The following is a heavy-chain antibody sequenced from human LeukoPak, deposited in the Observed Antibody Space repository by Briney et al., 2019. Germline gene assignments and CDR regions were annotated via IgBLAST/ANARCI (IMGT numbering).Heavy chain of an antibody. CDR3: AKGGLPHYDILTGYSPPPFDY. V-gene: IGHV3-23*01. CDR2: ISGSGGST. J-gene: IGHJ4*02. CDR1: GFTFSSYT. D-gene: IGHD3-9*01. Sequence: PGGSLRLSCAASGFTFSSYTMSWVRQAPGKGLEWVSAISGSGGSTCYADSVKGRFTISRDNSKNTLYLQMNSLRAEDTAVYYCAKGGLPHYDILTGYSPPPFDYWGQGTLVTVSS.